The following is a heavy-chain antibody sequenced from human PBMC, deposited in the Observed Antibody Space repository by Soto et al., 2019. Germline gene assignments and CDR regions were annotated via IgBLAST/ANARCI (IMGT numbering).Heavy chain of an antibody. Sequence: SETLSLTCTVSGGSISSGGYYWSWIRQHPGKGLEWIGYIYYSGSTYYNPSLKSRVTISVDTSKNQFSLKLSSVTAADTAVYYCARDLSRNYYYYMDVWGKGTTVTVSS. CDR1: GGSISSGGYY. CDR2: IYYSGST. D-gene: IGHD3-16*02. J-gene: IGHJ6*03. CDR3: ARDLSRNYYYYMDV. V-gene: IGHV4-31*03.